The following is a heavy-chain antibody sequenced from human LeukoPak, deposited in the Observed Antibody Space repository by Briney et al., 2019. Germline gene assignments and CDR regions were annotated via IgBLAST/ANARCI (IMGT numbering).Heavy chain of an antibody. V-gene: IGHV3-53*01. J-gene: IGHJ4*02. CDR2: IYSGGTT. D-gene: IGHD5-24*01. CDR3: AQGGWLQLLVY. Sequence: GGSLRLSCAVSGFTVSSNYMSWVRQAPGKGLEWVSVIYSGGTTYYADSVKGRFTISRDISKNTVYLQMNNLRAEDTAVYYCAQGGWLQLLVYWGQGTLVTVSS. CDR1: GFTVSSNY.